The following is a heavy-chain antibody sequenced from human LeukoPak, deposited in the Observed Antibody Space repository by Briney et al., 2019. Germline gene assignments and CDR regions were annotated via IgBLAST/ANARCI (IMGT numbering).Heavy chain of an antibody. CDR3: AAVQRKGPFDY. V-gene: IGHV1-69*06. Sequence: GSSVKVSCKASGGTFSSYAISWVRQAPRQGLEWMGGNIPIFGTANYAQKFQGRVTITADKSTSTAYMELSSLRSDDTAVYYCAAVQRKGPFDYWGQGTLVTVSS. CDR2: NIPIFGTA. CDR1: GGTFSSYA. J-gene: IGHJ4*02.